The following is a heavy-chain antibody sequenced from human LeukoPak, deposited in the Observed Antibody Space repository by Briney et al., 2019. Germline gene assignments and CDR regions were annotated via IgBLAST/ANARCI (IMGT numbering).Heavy chain of an antibody. V-gene: IGHV1-18*01. CDR3: AREGGWAFSDYGGIHY. Sequence: ASVKVSCKASGYTFTNYGISWVRQAPGQGLEWMGWISTYNGDTKYAENLQGRVTMTTDTSTSTANMELRSLRSDHTAVYYCAREGGWAFSDYGGIHYWGQGTLVTVSS. CDR2: ISTYNGDT. D-gene: IGHD4/OR15-4a*01. CDR1: GYTFTNYG. J-gene: IGHJ4*02.